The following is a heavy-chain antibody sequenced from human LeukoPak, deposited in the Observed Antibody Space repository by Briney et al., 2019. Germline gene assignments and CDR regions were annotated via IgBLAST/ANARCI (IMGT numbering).Heavy chain of an antibody. J-gene: IGHJ4*02. Sequence: ASVKVSCKASGYTFTSYYMHWVRQAPGQGLEWMGIINPSGGSTSYAQKFQGRVTMTRDMSTSTVYMELSSLRSEDTAVYYCARYANWNYPLDYWGQGTLVTVSS. CDR3: ARYANWNYPLDY. CDR1: GYTFTSYY. D-gene: IGHD1-7*01. CDR2: INPSGGST. V-gene: IGHV1-46*01.